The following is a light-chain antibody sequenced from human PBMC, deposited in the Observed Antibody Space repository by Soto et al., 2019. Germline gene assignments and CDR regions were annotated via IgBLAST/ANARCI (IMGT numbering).Light chain of an antibody. V-gene: IGKV1-39*01. CDR1: KSMSSY. Sequence: DIQMTQSPSSLSASVGDRVTITCRASKSMSSYLNWYQQKPGKAAKLLIYAASSLQSGVPSSFSGSGSGTDFTLTISSLQPEDFATYYCQQSYSTPFTFGPGTKVDI. CDR3: QQSYSTPFT. CDR2: AAS. J-gene: IGKJ3*01.